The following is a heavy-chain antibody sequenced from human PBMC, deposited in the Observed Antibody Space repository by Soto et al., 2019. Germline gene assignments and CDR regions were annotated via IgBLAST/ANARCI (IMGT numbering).Heavy chain of an antibody. J-gene: IGHJ4*02. D-gene: IGHD6-13*01. Sequence: PAETLSLTCAVSGGSISSGGYYWVWIRQHPGKGLEWIGYIYYSGSTYYNPSLKSRVTISVDTSKNQCSLKLSSVTAADTAVYYCARLVAGKADYWGQGTLVTVSS. CDR2: IYYSGST. CDR3: ARLVAGKADY. V-gene: IGHV4-31*11. CDR1: GGSISSGGYY.